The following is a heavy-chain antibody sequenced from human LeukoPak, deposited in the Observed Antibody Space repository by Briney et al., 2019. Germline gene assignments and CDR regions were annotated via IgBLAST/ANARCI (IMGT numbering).Heavy chain of an antibody. CDR2: IKSISYGGTI. D-gene: IGHD1-7*01. V-gene: IGHV3-15*01. CDR3: TRTWPGNTCFNF. Sequence: GGSLRLSCATSGFNFNDAWMNWVRQAPGKGLEWLGRIKSISYGGTIDYAAPVKGRFTISRDDSKNTLYLQMDSLETEETAIYYCTRTWPGNTCFNFWGQGTLVTVSS. J-gene: IGHJ4*02. CDR1: GFNFNDAW.